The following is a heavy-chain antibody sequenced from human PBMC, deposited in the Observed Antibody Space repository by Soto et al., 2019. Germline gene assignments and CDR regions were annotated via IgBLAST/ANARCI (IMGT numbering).Heavy chain of an antibody. D-gene: IGHD3-10*01. J-gene: IGHJ6*03. Sequence: GGSLRLSCVASGFTFSSYGMHWVRQAPGKGLEWVAVISYDGSNKYYADSVKGRFTISRDNSKNTLYLQMNSLRAEDTAVYYCAKDPRSTMVRGAPYMDVWGKGTTVTVSS. CDR3: AKDPRSTMVRGAPYMDV. V-gene: IGHV3-30*18. CDR2: ISYDGSNK. CDR1: GFTFSSYG.